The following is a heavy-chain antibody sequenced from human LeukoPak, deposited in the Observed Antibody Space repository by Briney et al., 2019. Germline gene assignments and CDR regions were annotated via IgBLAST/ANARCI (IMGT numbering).Heavy chain of an antibody. CDR3: ARDLVEDIVAPGWFDP. Sequence: KVSCKASGGTFSSYAISWVRQAPGQGREWMGRIIPILGIANYAQKFQGRVTITADKSTSTAYMELSSLRSEDTAVYYRARDLVEDIVAPGWFDPWGQGTLVTVSS. CDR2: IIPILGIA. D-gene: IGHD2-15*01. J-gene: IGHJ5*02. CDR1: GGTFSSYA. V-gene: IGHV1-69*04.